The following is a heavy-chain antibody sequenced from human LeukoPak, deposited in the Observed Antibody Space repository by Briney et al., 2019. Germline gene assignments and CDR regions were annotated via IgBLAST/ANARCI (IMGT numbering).Heavy chain of an antibody. CDR2: FNPNTADT. V-gene: IGHV1-2*02. J-gene: IGHJ4*02. CDR3: ARVDRALDY. Sequence: ASVRVSCKASGYLFTAYYIHWVRQAPGQGLEWMGWFNPNTADTYSTRKFQGRVTMTRDTSISTVYMELTSLRSDDTAVYYCARVDRALDYWGQGTLVTVSS. CDR1: GYLFTAYY.